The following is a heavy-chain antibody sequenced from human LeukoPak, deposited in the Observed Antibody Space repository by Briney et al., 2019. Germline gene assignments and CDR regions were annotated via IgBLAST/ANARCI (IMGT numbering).Heavy chain of an antibody. Sequence: QPGGSLRLSCAASGFTFSTYAMSWVRQAPGKGLERVSAISDNGGSKHYADSVKGRFTISRDNSKNTLYLQMNSLRAEDTAVYYCAKKNIGFYYFFDYWGQGTLVTVSS. CDR2: ISDNGGSK. CDR3: AKKNIGFYYFFDY. D-gene: IGHD2/OR15-2a*01. CDR1: GFTFSTYA. V-gene: IGHV3-23*01. J-gene: IGHJ4*02.